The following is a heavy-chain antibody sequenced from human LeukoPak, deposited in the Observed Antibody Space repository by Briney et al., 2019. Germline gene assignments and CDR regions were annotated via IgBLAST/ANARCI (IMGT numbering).Heavy chain of an antibody. J-gene: IGHJ4*02. CDR1: GGSISSSNW. D-gene: IGHD3-22*01. CDR3: ARDYYDSSGYPQYFDY. CDR2: IYHSGST. V-gene: IGHV4-4*02. Sequence: SETLSLTCAVSGGSISSSNWWSWVRQPPGKGPEWIGEIYHSGSTNYNPSLKSRVTISVDKSKNQFSLKLSSVTAADTAVYYCARDYYDSSGYPQYFDYWGQGTLVTVSS.